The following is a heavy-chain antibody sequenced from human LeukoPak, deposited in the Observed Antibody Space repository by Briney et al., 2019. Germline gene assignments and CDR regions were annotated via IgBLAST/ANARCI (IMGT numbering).Heavy chain of an antibody. D-gene: IGHD2-15*01. CDR2: IHYSGST. V-gene: IGHV4-39*07. Sequence: SETLSLTCTVSGCSISSSSYYWAWIRQPPGKGLEWIGSIHYSGSTYYNPSLQSRVTISIDTSKNQFSLKLRFVTAADTAVYYCARVRCSGGSCPYYYYYYYMDVWGKGTTVTVSS. J-gene: IGHJ6*03. CDR1: GCSISSSSYY. CDR3: ARVRCSGGSCPYYYYYYYMDV.